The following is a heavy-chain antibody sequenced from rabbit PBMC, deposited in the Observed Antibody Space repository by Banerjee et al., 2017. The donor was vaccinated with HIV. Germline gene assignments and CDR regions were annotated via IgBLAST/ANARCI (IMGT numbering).Heavy chain of an antibody. Sequence: QEQLVESGGGLVTLGGSLKLSCKASGIDFSSYGISWVRQAPGKGLEWIAYINTSSGNTVYASWAKGRFTISKTSSTTVTLQMTSLTAADTATYFCARDFPYSSSIGLWGPGTLVTVS. CDR3: ARDFPYSSSIGL. CDR1: GIDFSSYG. D-gene: IGHD1-1*01. V-gene: IGHV1S45*01. CDR2: INTSSGNT. J-gene: IGHJ4*01.